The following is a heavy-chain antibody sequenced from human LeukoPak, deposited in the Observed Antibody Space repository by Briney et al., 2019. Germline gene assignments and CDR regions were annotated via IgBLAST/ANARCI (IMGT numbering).Heavy chain of an antibody. CDR3: ANFVDSRGQDY. CDR1: GFTFTNFA. J-gene: IGHJ4*02. D-gene: IGHD3-22*01. V-gene: IGHV3-23*01. CDR2: ISTSGGST. Sequence: GGSLRLSWAASGFTFTNFALNWVGQAPGKGLEWVAAISTSGGSTYYADSVQGRFTISRDNSKNTLFLQMNRLRGEDTAVYYCANFVDSRGQDYWGQGTVVTVSS.